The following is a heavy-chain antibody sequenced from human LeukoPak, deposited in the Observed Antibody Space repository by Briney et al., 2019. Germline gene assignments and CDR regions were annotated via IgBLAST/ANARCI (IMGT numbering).Heavy chain of an antibody. D-gene: IGHD3-10*01. Sequence: HGGSLRLSCAASGFTFSSYAMSWVRQAPGKGLEWLSVISGGSSGSTYYADSVKGRFTISSDNSKNTLYLQMNSLRAEDTAVYYCAKSGKLYYGSGSYYYYYYYMDVWGKGTTVTVSS. CDR3: AKSGKLYYGSGSYYYYYYYMDV. CDR1: GFTFSSYA. V-gene: IGHV3-23*01. J-gene: IGHJ6*03. CDR2: ISGGSSGST.